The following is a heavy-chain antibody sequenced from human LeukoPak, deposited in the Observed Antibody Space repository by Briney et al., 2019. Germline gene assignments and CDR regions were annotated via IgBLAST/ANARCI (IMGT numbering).Heavy chain of an antibody. CDR2: ISAYNGNT. Sequence: ASVKVSFKSSGYTFTSYGISWVRQAPGQGLEWMGWISAYNGNTNYAQKLQGRVTMTTDTPTSTASTELRSQRSDDTAVYYCARDVYYDFWSAYVHTPYYFDYWGQGTLVTVSS. CDR3: ARDVYYDFWSAYVHTPYYFDY. J-gene: IGHJ4*02. CDR1: GYTFTSYG. D-gene: IGHD3-3*01. V-gene: IGHV1-18*01.